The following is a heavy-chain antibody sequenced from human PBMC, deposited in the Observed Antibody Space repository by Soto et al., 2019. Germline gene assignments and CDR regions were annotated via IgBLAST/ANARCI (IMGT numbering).Heavy chain of an antibody. Sequence: SETLSLTCTVSGGSISSYYWSWIRQPPGKGLEWIGYIYYSGSTNYNPSLKSRVAISVDTSKNQFSLRLSSVTAADTAVYYCARQTALDVYGGSYYFDYWGQGTLVTVSS. CDR3: ARQTALDVYGGSYYFDY. CDR2: IYYSGST. V-gene: IGHV4-59*08. D-gene: IGHD4-17*01. J-gene: IGHJ4*02. CDR1: GGSISSYY.